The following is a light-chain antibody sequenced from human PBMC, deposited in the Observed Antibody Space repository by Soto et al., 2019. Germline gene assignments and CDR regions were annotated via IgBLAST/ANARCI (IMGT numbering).Light chain of an antibody. J-gene: IGLJ3*02. CDR1: SSDVGGYNY. V-gene: IGLV2-8*01. CDR3: SSYSCSNSCV. CDR2: EVS. Sequence: SALTQPPSASGSLGQSVTISCTGTSSDVGGYNYVSWYQQYPGKAPKLMIYEVSKRPSGVPDRFSGSKSGNTASLTVSGLQAEDEADYYCSSYSCSNSCVFCGGTKVTVL.